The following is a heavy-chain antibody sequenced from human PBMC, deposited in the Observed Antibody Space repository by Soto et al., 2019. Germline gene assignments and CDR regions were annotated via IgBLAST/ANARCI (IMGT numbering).Heavy chain of an antibody. CDR1: GGSISSYY. V-gene: IGHV4-59*08. CDR2: IYYSGST. D-gene: IGHD3-10*01. Sequence: QVQLQESGPGLVKPSETLSLTCTVSGGSISSYYWSWIRQPPGKGLEWIGYIYYSGSTNYNPSLKSRGTISVDTSKNQFSLKLSSVTAADTAVYYCARRYYGSGLFDYWGQGTLVTVSS. J-gene: IGHJ4*02. CDR3: ARRYYGSGLFDY.